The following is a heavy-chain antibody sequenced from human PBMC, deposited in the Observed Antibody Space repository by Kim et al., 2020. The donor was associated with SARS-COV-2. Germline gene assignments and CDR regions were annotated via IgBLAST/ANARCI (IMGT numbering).Heavy chain of an antibody. V-gene: IGHV1-69*13. CDR1: GGTFSSYA. CDR2: IIPIFGTA. CDR3: ARDSSLSESRIVVVAATPHYYYGMDV. D-gene: IGHD2-15*01. J-gene: IGHJ6*02. Sequence: SVKVSCKASGGTFSSYAISWVRQAPGQGLEWMGGIIPIFGTANYAQKFQGRVTITADESTSTAYMELSSLRSEDTAVYYCARDSSLSESRIVVVAATPHYYYGMDVWGQGTTVTVSS.